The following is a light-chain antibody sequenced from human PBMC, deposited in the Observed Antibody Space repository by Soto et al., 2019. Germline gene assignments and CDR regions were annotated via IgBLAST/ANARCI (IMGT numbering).Light chain of an antibody. Sequence: ETVMTQSPATLSVSPGERATLSCRASQSVSIDLAWYQQRPGQAPRVLIYDAFTRATGIPARFSGSASGTEFTLTISSLQSEDFAVYYCQQYNNWPLTFGGGTKLEIK. CDR3: QQYNNWPLT. J-gene: IGKJ4*01. CDR2: DAF. CDR1: QSVSID. V-gene: IGKV3-15*01.